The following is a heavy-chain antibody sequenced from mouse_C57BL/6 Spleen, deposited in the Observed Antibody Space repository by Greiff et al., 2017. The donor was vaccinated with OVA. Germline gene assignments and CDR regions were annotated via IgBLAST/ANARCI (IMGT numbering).Heavy chain of an antibody. CDR3: AGHGYDVYFDY. J-gene: IGHJ2*01. Sequence: EVQLQESGPGLVKPSQSLSLTCSVPGYSITSGYYWNWIRQFPGNNLEWMGYISYDGRNNYNPYLKNRISITRDTSKNQFCLKLNSVTIEYTATYYCAGHGYDVYFDYWGQGTTLTVSS. D-gene: IGHD2-2*01. CDR1: GYSITSGYY. V-gene: IGHV3-6*01. CDR2: ISYDGRN.